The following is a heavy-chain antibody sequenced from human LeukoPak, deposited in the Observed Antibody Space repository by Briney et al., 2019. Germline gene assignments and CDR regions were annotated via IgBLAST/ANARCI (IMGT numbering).Heavy chain of an antibody. V-gene: IGHV4-34*01. CDR2: INHSGST. D-gene: IGHD6-19*01. CDR3: ARSLPVAGTGTLDY. CDR1: GGSFSGYY. J-gene: IGHJ4*02. Sequence: SETLSLTCAVYGGSFSGYYWSWIRQPPGKGLEWIGEINHSGSTNYNPSLTSRVTISVDTSKNQFSLKLSSVTAADTAVYYCARSLPVAGTGTLDYWGQGTLVTVSS.